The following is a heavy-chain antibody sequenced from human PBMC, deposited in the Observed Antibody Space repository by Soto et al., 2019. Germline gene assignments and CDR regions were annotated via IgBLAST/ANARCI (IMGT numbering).Heavy chain of an antibody. J-gene: IGHJ6*02. CDR1: GFTFSSYD. Sequence: EVQLVESGGGLVQPGGSLRLSCAASGFTFSSYDMHWVRQATGKGLEWVSAIGTAGDPYYPGSVKGRFTISRDDSKNTLYLQMNSLKTEDTAVYYCTTDPQLTIDYYGMDVWGQGTTVTVSS. V-gene: IGHV3-13*05. D-gene: IGHD4-4*01. CDR3: TTDPQLTIDYYGMDV. CDR2: IGTAGDP.